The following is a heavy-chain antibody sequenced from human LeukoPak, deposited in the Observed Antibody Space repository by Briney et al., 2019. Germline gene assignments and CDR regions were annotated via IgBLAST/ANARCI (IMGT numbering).Heavy chain of an antibody. J-gene: IGHJ4*02. V-gene: IGHV4-39*07. CDR3: ARGGRGYYDSSGYYSFDY. CDR2: IYYSGST. Sequence: SETLSLTCTVSGGSISSSSYYWGWIRQPPGKGLEWIGSIYYSGSTYYNPSLKSRVTISVDTSKNQFSLKLSSVTAADTAVYYCARGGRGYYDSSGYYSFDYWGQGTLVTVSS. D-gene: IGHD3-22*01. CDR1: GGSISSSSYY.